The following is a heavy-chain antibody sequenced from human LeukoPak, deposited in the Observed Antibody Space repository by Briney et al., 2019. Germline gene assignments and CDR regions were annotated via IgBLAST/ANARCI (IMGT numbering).Heavy chain of an antibody. V-gene: IGHV4-34*01. CDR1: GGSFSGYY. D-gene: IGHD3-22*01. Sequence: RASETLSLTCAVYGGSFSGYYWSWIRQPPGKGLEWIGEINHSGSTNYNPSLKSRVTISVDTSKNQFSLKLSSVTAADTAVYYCARTLYINYYDSSGYLRGYFDYWGQGTLVTVSS. CDR2: INHSGST. J-gene: IGHJ4*02. CDR3: ARTLYINYYDSSGYLRGYFDY.